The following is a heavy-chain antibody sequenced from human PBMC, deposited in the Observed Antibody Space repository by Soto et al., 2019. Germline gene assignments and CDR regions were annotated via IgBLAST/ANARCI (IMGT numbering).Heavy chain of an antibody. CDR1: GGSISSEGYY. CDR2: SYSSGNT. D-gene: IGHD3-3*02. V-gene: IGHV4-31*03. Sequence: QVQLQESGPGLVKPSQTLSLTCTVSGGSISSEGYYWTWIRQHPGKVLEWIGYSYSSGNTYSNPSLKSRVSISMDTSRNEFSLKLTSLTAADTAIFCCARGRVAGLIRDSWGQGTLVTVSS. CDR3: ARGRVAGLIRDS. J-gene: IGHJ5*01.